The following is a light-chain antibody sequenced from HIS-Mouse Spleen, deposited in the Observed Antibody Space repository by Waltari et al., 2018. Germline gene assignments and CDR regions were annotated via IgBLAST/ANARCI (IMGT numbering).Light chain of an antibody. Sequence: SYVLTQPPSVSVAPGQTARITCGGNNIGSKSVHWYQQKPGQAPVLVVYDDSDRPSGSPGRFSGSNSGNTATLTISRVEAGDEADYYCQVWDSSSDHPRNYVFGTGTKVTVL. CDR2: DDS. V-gene: IGLV3-21*02. CDR3: QVWDSSSDHPRNYV. CDR1: NIGSKS. J-gene: IGLJ1*01.